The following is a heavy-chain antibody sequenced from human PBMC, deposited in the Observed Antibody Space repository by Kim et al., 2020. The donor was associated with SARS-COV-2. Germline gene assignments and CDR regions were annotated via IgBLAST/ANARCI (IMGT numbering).Heavy chain of an antibody. CDR3: ATSRNYFDSRTYDC. D-gene: IGHD3-22*01. J-gene: IGHJ4*02. V-gene: IGHV3-66*01. CDR2: IHRGGGE. CDR1: GFDVSARY. Sequence: GGSLRLSCAVSGFDVSARYMNWVRQAPGKGLEWVSVIHRGGGEDYADSVKGRFTISRDESKNTLYMDMNHLRGDDTAMYYCATSRNYFDSRTYDCGGQGT.